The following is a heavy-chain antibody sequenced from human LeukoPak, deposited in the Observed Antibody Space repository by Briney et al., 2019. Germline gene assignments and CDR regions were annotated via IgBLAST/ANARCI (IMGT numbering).Heavy chain of an antibody. CDR1: GGSISSYY. D-gene: IGHD3-3*01. CDR3: ARGPMFFGVAYCDY. J-gene: IGHJ4*02. V-gene: IGHV4-4*07. Sequence: SETLSLTCTVSGGSISSYYWRWVRQPAGRGLEWVGRIYTSGSTNYNPSLKSRVTMSVDTSKNQFSLKLSSVTAADTAVHYCARGPMFFGVAYCDYWGQGTLVTVSS. CDR2: IYTSGST.